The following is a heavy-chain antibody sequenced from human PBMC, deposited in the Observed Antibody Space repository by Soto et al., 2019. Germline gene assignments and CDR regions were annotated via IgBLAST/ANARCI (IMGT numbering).Heavy chain of an antibody. Sequence: GESLKISCKGSGYSFTNYWIGWVRQMPGKGLEWMGIINPGDSDTRYSPSFQGHVTVSADKFINTAYMQWSSLKASDTAIYYCARHRYINNWLCAFDIWGQGTMVTVSS. V-gene: IGHV5-51*01. D-gene: IGHD6-13*01. CDR3: ARHRYINNWLCAFDI. CDR1: GYSFTNYW. J-gene: IGHJ3*02. CDR2: INPGDSDT.